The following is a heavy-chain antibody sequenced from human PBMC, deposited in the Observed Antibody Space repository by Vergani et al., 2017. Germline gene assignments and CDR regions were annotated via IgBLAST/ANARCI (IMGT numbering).Heavy chain of an antibody. CDR3: VRPGDDYRNMITYFLDY. Sequence: QVQLVQSGPEVKKPGASVRVSCKASGYTFNVFYIHWMRQAPGQGPEWMGWIVPNNGGTNYAQKFQGRVTMTRDTSISTAYMELSSLRSDDTAVYYCVRPGDDYRNMITYFLDYWGQGSLVSVSS. CDR1: GYTFNVFY. D-gene: IGHD3-16*01. V-gene: IGHV1-2*02. CDR2: IVPNNGGT. J-gene: IGHJ4*02.